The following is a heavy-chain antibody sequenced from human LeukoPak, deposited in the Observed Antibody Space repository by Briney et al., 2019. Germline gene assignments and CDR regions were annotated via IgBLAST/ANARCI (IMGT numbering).Heavy chain of an antibody. CDR3: ARGRVLLYQVRFDP. V-gene: IGHV1-8*01. J-gene: IGHJ5*02. CDR1: GYTFTSYD. D-gene: IGHD2-8*01. CDR2: MNPNSGNT. Sequence: GASVKVSCKASGYTFTSYDINWVRRATGQGLEWMGWMNPNSGNTGYAQKFQGRVTMTRNTSISTAYMELSSLRSEDTAVYYCARGRVLLYQVRFDPWGQGTLVTVSS.